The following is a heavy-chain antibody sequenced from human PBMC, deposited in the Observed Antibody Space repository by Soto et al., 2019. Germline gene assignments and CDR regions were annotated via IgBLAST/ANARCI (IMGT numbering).Heavy chain of an antibody. CDR1: GGSFSGYY. D-gene: IGHD1-7*01. CDR3: ARGRTINDAFDI. Sequence: SETLSLTCAVYGGSFSGYYWSWIRQPPGKGLEWIGEINHSGSTNYNPSLKSRVTISVDTSKNQFSLKLSSVTAADTAVYYCARGRTINDAFDIWGQGTMVTVSS. V-gene: IGHV4-34*01. CDR2: INHSGST. J-gene: IGHJ3*02.